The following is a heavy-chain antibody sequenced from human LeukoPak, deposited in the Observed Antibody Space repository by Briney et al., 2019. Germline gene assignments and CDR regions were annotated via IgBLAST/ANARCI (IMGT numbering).Heavy chain of an antibody. CDR1: GGTFSSYA. CDR3: ARAPTTNDGYYYHGMDV. CDR2: IIPIFGAA. V-gene: IGHV1-69*13. Sequence: SVKVSCKASGGTFSSYAISWVRQAPGQGLEWMGGIIPIFGAANYAQKFQGRVTITADESTSTAYMELSSLRSEDTAVYYCARAPTTNDGYYYHGMDVWGQGTTVTVSS. J-gene: IGHJ6*02. D-gene: IGHD1-26*01.